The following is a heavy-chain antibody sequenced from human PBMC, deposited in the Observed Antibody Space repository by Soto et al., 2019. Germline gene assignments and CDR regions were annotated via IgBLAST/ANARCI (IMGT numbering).Heavy chain of an antibody. V-gene: IGHV3-23*01. D-gene: IGHD5-12*01. CDR3: AKRIMATIGHFDS. CDR2: ISGIGHST. J-gene: IGHJ4*02. Sequence: GSLRLSCAASGFTFSSYAMSWVRQAPGKGLEWVSSISGIGHSTYYADSVKGRFTISRDNSKNTLFLQMSSLRAEGTAVYYCAKRIMATIGHFDSWGQGTLVTVSS. CDR1: GFTFSSYA.